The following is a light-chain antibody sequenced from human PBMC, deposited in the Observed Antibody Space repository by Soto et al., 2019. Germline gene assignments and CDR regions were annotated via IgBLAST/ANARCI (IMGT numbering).Light chain of an antibody. CDR2: DVS. V-gene: IGLV2-11*01. CDR3: CSSAGNYPLYV. Sequence: QSALTQARSVSGSPGQSVTISCTGTSSDVGGYNYVSWYQQHPGKAPKLMIYDVSKRPSGVPDRFSGSKSGNTASLTISGLHAEDEADYYCCSSAGNYPLYVFGTGTKLTVL. CDR1: SSDVGGYNY. J-gene: IGLJ1*01.